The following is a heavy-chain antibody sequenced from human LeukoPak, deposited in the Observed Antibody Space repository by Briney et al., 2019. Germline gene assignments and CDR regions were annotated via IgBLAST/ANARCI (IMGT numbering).Heavy chain of an antibody. V-gene: IGHV1-46*01. D-gene: IGHD2-15*01. CDR2: INPSGGST. J-gene: IGHJ6*04. CDR1: GYTFTSYY. CDR3: ARAPSPRSGGTLIYGMDV. Sequence: ASVKVSCKASGYTFTSYYMHWVRQAPGQGLEWMGIINPSGGSTSYAQKFQGRVTMTRDTSTSTVYMELSSLRSEGTAVYYCARAPSPRSGGTLIYGMDVWGKGITVTVSS.